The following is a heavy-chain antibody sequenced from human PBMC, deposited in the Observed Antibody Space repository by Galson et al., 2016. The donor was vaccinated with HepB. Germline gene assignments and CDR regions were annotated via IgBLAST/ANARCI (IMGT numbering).Heavy chain of an antibody. CDR1: GFTVSNNY. CDR2: IYSGGDT. CDR3: ARDVGP. J-gene: IGHJ5*02. V-gene: IGHV3-66*01. Sequence: SLRLSCAASGFTVSNNYMRWFRQTPGNGLEWVSLIYSGGDTSGADSVKGRFTISRDSSKNTLYLQMNSLRDEDTAVYYCARDVGPWGQGTLVTVSS.